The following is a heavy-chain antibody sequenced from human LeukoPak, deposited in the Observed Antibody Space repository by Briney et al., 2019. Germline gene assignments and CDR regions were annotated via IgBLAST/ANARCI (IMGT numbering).Heavy chain of an antibody. CDR2: ISWNSGSI. Sequence: GRSLRLSCAASGFTFDDYAMHWVRQAPGKGLEWVSGISWNSGSIGYADSVKGRFTISRDNAKNSLYLQMNSLRDEDTALYYCAKDLRRGYSGYDPGPFDYWGQGTLVTVSS. CDR1: GFTFDDYA. CDR3: AKDLRRGYSGYDPGPFDY. D-gene: IGHD5-12*01. J-gene: IGHJ4*02. V-gene: IGHV3-9*01.